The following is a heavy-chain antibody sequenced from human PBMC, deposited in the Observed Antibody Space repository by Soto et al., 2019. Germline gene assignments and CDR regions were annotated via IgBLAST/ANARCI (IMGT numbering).Heavy chain of an antibody. CDR1: GGTFSSYA. CDR2: IIPIFGTA. D-gene: IGHD3-10*01. J-gene: IGHJ6*02. V-gene: IGHV1-69*13. CDR3: ARGDLYGSGGYYTKRDYYGMDV. Sequence: SVKVSCKASGGTFSSYAISWVRQAPGQGLEWMGGIIPIFGTANYAQKFQGRVTITADESTSTAYMELSSLRSEDTAVYYCARGDLYGSGGYYTKRDYYGMDVWGQGTTVTVSS.